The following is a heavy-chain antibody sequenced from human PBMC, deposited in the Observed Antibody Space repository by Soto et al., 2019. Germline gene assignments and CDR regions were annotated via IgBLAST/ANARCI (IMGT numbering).Heavy chain of an antibody. CDR1: GGSISSSSYY. J-gene: IGHJ6*02. V-gene: IGHV4-39*01. CDR2: IYYSGST. CDR3: ASQQLVHYYYGMDV. Sequence: SETLSLTCTVSGGSISSSSYYWGWIRQPPGRGLEWIGSIYYSGSTYYNPSLKSRVTISVDTSKNQFSLKLSSVTAADTAVYYCASQQLVHYYYGMDVWGQGTTVTVSS. D-gene: IGHD6-13*01.